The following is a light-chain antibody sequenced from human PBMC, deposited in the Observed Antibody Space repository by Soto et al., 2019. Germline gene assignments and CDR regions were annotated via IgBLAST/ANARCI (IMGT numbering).Light chain of an antibody. V-gene: IGKV1-39*01. CDR1: QSISRN. J-gene: IGKJ1*01. CDR2: AAS. Sequence: DIQMTQSPSSLSASVGDRVTITCRASQSISRNLNWYQQKQGKAPKLLIYAASSLQSGVPSRFSGSGSGTDFTLTISSLQPEDFATYYCQQSYNTPTTFGQGTKVEIK. CDR3: QQSYNTPTT.